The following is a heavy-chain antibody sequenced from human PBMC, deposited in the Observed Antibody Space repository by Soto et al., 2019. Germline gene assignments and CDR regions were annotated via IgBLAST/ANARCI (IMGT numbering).Heavy chain of an antibody. J-gene: IGHJ4*02. Sequence: PGGSLRLSCASAGFTFGDYAMSWFRQAPGKGLEWGGFMRSKAYGGTTEYAASVKGRFTISRDDSKSIAYLQMNSLKTEDTAVYYCTREAHSGSPSLIGYWGQGTLVTVSS. CDR1: GFTFGDYA. V-gene: IGHV3-49*03. D-gene: IGHD1-26*01. CDR3: TREAHSGSPSLIGY. CDR2: MRSKAYGGTT.